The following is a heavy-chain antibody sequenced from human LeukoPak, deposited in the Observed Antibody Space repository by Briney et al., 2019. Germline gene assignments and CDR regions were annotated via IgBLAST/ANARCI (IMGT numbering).Heavy chain of an antibody. D-gene: IGHD3-22*01. Sequence: SETLSLTCSVSGFSITTGYYWAWIRQPPGKGLEWIGTIFRIGSSYFNPSLKSRVTISVDTSKNQFSLKLSSVTAADTAVYYCASRQWFFITGAPAAFDIWGQGTMVTVSS. J-gene: IGHJ3*02. CDR2: IFRIGSS. V-gene: IGHV4-38-2*02. CDR3: ASRQWFFITGAPAAFDI. CDR1: GFSITTGYY.